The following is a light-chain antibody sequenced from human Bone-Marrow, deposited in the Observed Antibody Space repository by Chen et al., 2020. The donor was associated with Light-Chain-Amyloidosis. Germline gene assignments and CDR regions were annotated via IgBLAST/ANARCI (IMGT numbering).Light chain of an antibody. CDR3: QVWDRSSDRPV. J-gene: IGLJ3*02. Sequence: SYVLTQPSSVLVAPVQTATIACGGNNIGSTSVHWYQQTPGQAPLLVVYDDSDRPSGIPERLSGSNSGNTATLTISRVEAGDEADYYCQVWDRSSDRPVFGGGTKLTVL. CDR1: NIGSTS. CDR2: DDS. V-gene: IGLV3-21*02.